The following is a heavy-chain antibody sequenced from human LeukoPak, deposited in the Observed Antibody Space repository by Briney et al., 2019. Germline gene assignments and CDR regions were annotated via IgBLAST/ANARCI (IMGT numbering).Heavy chain of an antibody. CDR2: MNPNSGNT. D-gene: IGHD2-21*01. CDR3: ARDLTLNGFGKLLRNKYGMDV. Sequence: ASVKVSCKASGYTFTSYDINWVRQATGQGLEWMGWMNPNSGNTGYAQKFQGRVTITRNTSISTAYMELSSLRSEDTAVYYCARDLTLNGFGKLLRNKYGMDVWGQGTTVIVSS. V-gene: IGHV1-8*03. CDR1: GYTFTSYD. J-gene: IGHJ6*02.